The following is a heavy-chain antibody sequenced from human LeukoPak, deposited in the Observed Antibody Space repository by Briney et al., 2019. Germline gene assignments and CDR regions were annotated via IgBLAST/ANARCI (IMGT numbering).Heavy chain of an antibody. CDR2: IIPILGLA. D-gene: IGHD3-22*01. CDR3: ARGRLSYYDSSGDYYYYYGMDV. J-gene: IGHJ6*02. Sequence: GASVKVSCKASGYTFTSYGISWVRQAPGQGLEWMGRIIPILGLANYAQKFQGRVTITADKSTSTAYMELSSLRSEDTAVFYCARGRLSYYDSSGDYYYYYGMDVRGQGTTVTVSS. CDR1: GYTFTSYG. V-gene: IGHV1-69*04.